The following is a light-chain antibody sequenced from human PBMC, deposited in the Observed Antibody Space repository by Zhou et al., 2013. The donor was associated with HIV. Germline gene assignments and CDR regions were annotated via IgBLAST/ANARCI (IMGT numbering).Light chain of an antibody. J-gene: IGKJ2*03. CDR2: AAS. V-gene: IGKV1-27*01. CDR1: QDIVNF. Sequence: DIQMTQSPSSLSASVGDRVTITCRASQDIVNFLAWYQQKPGKVPKLLIYAASSLQSGVPSRFSGRGSGTDFTLTISSLQPEDVATYYCQERYNWPRSSFGQGTKLEI. CDR3: QERYNWPRSS.